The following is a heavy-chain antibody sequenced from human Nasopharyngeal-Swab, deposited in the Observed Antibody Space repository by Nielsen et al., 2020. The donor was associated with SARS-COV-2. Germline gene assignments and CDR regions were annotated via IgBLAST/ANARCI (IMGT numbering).Heavy chain of an antibody. Sequence: GESLKISCAASGFTFSSYSMNWVRQAPGKGLEWVSSISSSSSYIYYADSVKGRFTISRDNSKNTLYLQPNSLRAEDTAVYYCARQDSSAYYYVFNYWGQGTLVTVSS. D-gene: IGHD3-22*01. CDR3: ARQDSSAYYYVFNY. CDR2: ISSSSSYI. CDR1: GFTFSSYS. J-gene: IGHJ4*02. V-gene: IGHV3-21*01.